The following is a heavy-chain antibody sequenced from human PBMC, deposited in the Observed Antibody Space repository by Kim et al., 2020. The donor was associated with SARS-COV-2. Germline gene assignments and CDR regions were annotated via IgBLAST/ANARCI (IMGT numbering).Heavy chain of an antibody. J-gene: IGHJ4*02. D-gene: IGHD2-15*01. V-gene: IGHV4-39*01. CDR3: ARHTTGGCNLYYFDS. Sequence: NPSLKSRVDIASDASKNQFTLKLSSVTAADTAVYYCARHTTGGCNLYYFDSWGQGTLVIVYS.